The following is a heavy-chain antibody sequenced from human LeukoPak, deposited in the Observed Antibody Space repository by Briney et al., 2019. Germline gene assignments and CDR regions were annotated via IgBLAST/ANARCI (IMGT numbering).Heavy chain of an antibody. CDR3: AGYTIFGVVIPYFDY. D-gene: IGHD3-3*01. CDR2: INTNTGNS. Sequence: ASVKVSCKASGYTFTSYAMNWVRQAPGQGLEWMGWINTNTGNSTYAQGFTGRFVFSFDTSVSTAYLQIRNLKAEDTAVYYCAGYTIFGVVIPYFDYWGQGTLVTVSS. V-gene: IGHV7-4-1*02. J-gene: IGHJ4*02. CDR1: GYTFTSYA.